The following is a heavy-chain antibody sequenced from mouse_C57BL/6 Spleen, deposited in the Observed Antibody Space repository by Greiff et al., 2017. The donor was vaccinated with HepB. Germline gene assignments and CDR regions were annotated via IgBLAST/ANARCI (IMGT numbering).Heavy chain of an antibody. D-gene: IGHD2-1*01. CDR2: IDPETGGT. J-gene: IGHJ4*01. CDR1: GYTFTDYE. CDR3: SIYYGNYDYAMDY. Sequence: QVQLQQSGAELVRPGASVTLSCKASGYTFTDYEMHWVKQTPVHGLEWIGAIDPETGGTAYNQKFKGKAILTADKSSSTAYMELRSLTSEDSAVYYCSIYYGNYDYAMDYWGQGTSVTVSS. V-gene: IGHV1-15*01.